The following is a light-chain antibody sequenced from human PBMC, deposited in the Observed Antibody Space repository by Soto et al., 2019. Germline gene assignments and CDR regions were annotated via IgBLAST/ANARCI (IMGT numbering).Light chain of an antibody. J-gene: IGLJ1*01. CDR2: EVS. CDR1: SSDVGASNY. Sequence: QSVLTQPASVSGSPGQSITISCTGTSSDVGASNYVSWYQQHPGKAPKLMIYEVSHRPSGVSNLFSGSKSGNTASLTISGLRAEDEADYYCSSYTSNGVHVFGTGTKVTVL. V-gene: IGLV2-14*01. CDR3: SSYTSNGVHV.